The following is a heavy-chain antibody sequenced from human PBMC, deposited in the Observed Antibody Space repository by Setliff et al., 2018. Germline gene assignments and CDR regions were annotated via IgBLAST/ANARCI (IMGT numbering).Heavy chain of an antibody. D-gene: IGHD3-10*01. CDR1: GGSFSSHY. V-gene: IGHV4-34*01. CDR3: VKPTWAGGVSSPFAFWFES. J-gene: IGHJ5*01. Sequence: PSETLSLTCAVYGGSFSSHYWSWIRQSPGKGLEWIGEINDSGNTNYNPSLKSRVTISIDTSKMQLSLELRSVTAADTAVYYCVKPTWAGGVSSPFAFWFESWGQGTLVTVSS. CDR2: INDSGNT.